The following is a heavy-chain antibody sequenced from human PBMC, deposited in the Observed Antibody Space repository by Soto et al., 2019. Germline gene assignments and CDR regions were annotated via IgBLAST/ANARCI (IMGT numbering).Heavy chain of an antibody. V-gene: IGHV1-46*04. CDR3: ASNSIALFTGLGY. J-gene: IGHJ4*02. CDR2: INPSDGGT. Sequence: QVQLVQSGTEVKKTGASVKVSCKAFGYSFTGYHMHWVRQAPGKGLEWMGRINPSDGGTKYAQQLQGRITMARDTSTSTVYMQLSSLISEDTAIYYCASNSIALFTGLGYWGQGTLVTVSS. D-gene: IGHD3-3*02. CDR1: GYSFTGYH.